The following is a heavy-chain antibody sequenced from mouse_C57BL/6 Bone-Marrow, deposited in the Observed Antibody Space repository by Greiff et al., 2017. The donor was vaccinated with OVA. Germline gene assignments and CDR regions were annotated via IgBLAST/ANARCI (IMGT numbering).Heavy chain of an antibody. CDR2: IWTGGGT. J-gene: IGHJ1*03. D-gene: IGHD2-4*01. CDR3: ARKKGYDYSWYFDV. CDR1: GFSFTSYA. Sequence: VMLVESGPGLVAPSQSLSITCTVSGFSFTSYAISWVRQPPGKGLEWLGVIWTGGGTNYNSALKSRLSISKDNSKSQVFLKMNSLQTDDTARYYCARKKGYDYSWYFDVWGTGTTVTVSS. V-gene: IGHV2-9-1*01.